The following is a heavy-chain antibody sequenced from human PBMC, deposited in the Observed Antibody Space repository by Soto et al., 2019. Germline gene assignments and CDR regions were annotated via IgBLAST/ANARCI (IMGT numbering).Heavy chain of an antibody. CDR2: ISYDGSNK. CDR1: GFNFSSYG. Sequence: GSMRGSCAHPGFNFSSYGKHRVRPAPGKGMVWVAVISYDGSNKYYADSVKGRFTISRDTSKNTLYLQMYSLRAEDTAVYYFARVGYCISTSCYYYYGMDVCGQGT. D-gene: IGHD2-2*01. J-gene: IGHJ6*02. V-gene: IGHV3-30-3*01. CDR3: ARVGYCISTSCYYYYGMDV.